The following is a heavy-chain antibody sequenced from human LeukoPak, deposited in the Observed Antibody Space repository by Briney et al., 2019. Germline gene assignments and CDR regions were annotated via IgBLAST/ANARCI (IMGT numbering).Heavy chain of an antibody. J-gene: IGHJ5*02. CDR2: IYHSGST. V-gene: IGHV4-30-2*01. CDR1: GGSISSGGYS. CDR3: ARGPSRGITMIVVNVWFDP. D-gene: IGHD3-22*01. Sequence: SETLSLTCTVSGGSISSGGYSWSWIRQPPGTGLEWIGYIYHSGSTYYNPSLKSRVTISVDRSKNQFSLKLSSVTAADTAVYYCARGPSRGITMIVVNVWFDPWGQGTLVTVSS.